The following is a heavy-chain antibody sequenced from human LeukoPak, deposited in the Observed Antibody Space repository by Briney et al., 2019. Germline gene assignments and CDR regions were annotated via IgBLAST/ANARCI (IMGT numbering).Heavy chain of an antibody. Sequence: ASVKVSCKASGGTFSSYAISWVRQAPGQGLEWMGWISGYNGNTNYVQKFQGRVTMTTDTSTSTAYMELRSLRSDDTAVYYCARDLSLGPHHYGEPFDYWGQGTLVTVSS. CDR2: ISGYNGNT. D-gene: IGHD4-17*01. CDR3: ARDLSLGPHHYGEPFDY. V-gene: IGHV1-18*01. J-gene: IGHJ4*02. CDR1: GGTFSSYA.